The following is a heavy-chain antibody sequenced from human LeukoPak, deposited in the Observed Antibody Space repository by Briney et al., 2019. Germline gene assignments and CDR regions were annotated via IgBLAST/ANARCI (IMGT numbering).Heavy chain of an antibody. D-gene: IGHD3-16*02. CDR2: ISGDGGRT. CDR1: GFTFDDYA. Sequence: GGSLRLSCAASGFTFDDYAMHWVRQAPGKGLEWVSLISGDGGRTHYADSVKGRFTISRDNSKNSLYLQMNSLRTEDPAFYYCAKAYYDYVWGSYRYFCAFDIWGQGTMVTVSS. V-gene: IGHV3-43*02. J-gene: IGHJ3*02. CDR3: AKAYYDYVWGSYRYFCAFDI.